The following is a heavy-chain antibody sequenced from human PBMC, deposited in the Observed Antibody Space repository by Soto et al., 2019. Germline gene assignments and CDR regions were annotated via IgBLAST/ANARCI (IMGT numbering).Heavy chain of an antibody. CDR1: GYTFTIYA. Sequence: ASVKVSCKASGYTFTIYAMHWVRQAPGQRLEWMGWINAGNGNTKYSQKFQGRVTITRDTSASTAYMELSSLRSEDTAVYYCARAVAVPADFDYWGQGTLVTVSS. CDR3: ARAVAVPADFDY. J-gene: IGHJ4*02. V-gene: IGHV1-3*01. D-gene: IGHD6-19*01. CDR2: INAGNGNT.